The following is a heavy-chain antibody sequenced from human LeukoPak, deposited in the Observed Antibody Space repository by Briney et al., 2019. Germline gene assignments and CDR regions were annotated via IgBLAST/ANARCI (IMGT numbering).Heavy chain of an antibody. CDR3: ARALAAAGSPYGL. CDR2: IYHSGST. CDR1: GGSISSSNW. J-gene: IGHJ2*01. Sequence: PSGTLSLTCAVSGGSISSSNWWSWVRQPPGKGLEWIGEIYHSGSTNCNPSLKSRVTMSVDTSKNQFSLKLSSVTAADTAVYYCARALAAAGSPYGLWGRGTLVTVSS. D-gene: IGHD6-13*01. V-gene: IGHV4-4*02.